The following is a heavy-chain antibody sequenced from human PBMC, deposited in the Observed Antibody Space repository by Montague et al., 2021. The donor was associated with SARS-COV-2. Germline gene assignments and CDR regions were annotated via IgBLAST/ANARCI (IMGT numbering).Heavy chain of an antibody. V-gene: IGHV4-59*08. CDR3: AGRLPQYTSGWYFDQ. J-gene: IGHJ4*02. CDR2: LSYSGRP. D-gene: IGHD6-19*01. Sequence: SETLFLTCAFAGGSFRDYAWSWIRQPPGKRLEWIGYLSYSGRPIYNPSLESRVSISVDTSKNQFSLRLRSVIAADTAVYYCAGRLPQYTSGWYFDQWGQGTLVAVSS. CDR1: GGSFRDYA.